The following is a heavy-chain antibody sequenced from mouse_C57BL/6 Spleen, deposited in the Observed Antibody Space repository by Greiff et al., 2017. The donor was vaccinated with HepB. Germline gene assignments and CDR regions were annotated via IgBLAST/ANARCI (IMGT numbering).Heavy chain of an antibody. Sequence: EVKLVESGGGLVQPGGSLSLSCAASGFTFTDYYMSWVRQPPGKALEWLGFIRNKANGYTTEYSASVKGRFTISRDNSQSILYLQMNALRAEDSATYYGASSYYDYFDYWGQGTTLTVSS. D-gene: IGHD2-4*01. J-gene: IGHJ2*01. CDR1: GFTFTDYY. V-gene: IGHV7-3*01. CDR2: IRNKANGYTT. CDR3: ASSYYDYFDY.